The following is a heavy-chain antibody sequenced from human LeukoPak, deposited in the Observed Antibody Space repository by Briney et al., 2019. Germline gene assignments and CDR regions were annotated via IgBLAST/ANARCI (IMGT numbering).Heavy chain of an antibody. CDR2: INSDGSST. V-gene: IGHV3-74*01. D-gene: IGHD3-3*01. Sequence: GGSLRLPCVASGFTFSDYLMHWVRQAPGKGLVWLSRINSDGSSTSYADSVKGRFTISRDNAKNTLYLQMNSLRAEDTAVYYCARDTGTITIFGVVESTGFDPWGQGTLVTVSS. CDR1: GFTFSDYL. J-gene: IGHJ5*02. CDR3: ARDTGTITIFGVVESTGFDP.